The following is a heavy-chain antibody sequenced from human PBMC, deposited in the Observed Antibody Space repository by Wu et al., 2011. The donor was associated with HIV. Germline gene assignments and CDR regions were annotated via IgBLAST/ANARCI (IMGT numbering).Heavy chain of an antibody. CDR2: IIPIFGTA. D-gene: IGHD6-25*01. V-gene: IGHV1-69*05. CDR1: GGTFSSYA. J-gene: IGHJ4*02. Sequence: GAEVKKPGSSVKVSCKASGGTFSSYAISWVRQAPGQGLEWMGGIIPIFGTANYAQKFQGRVTITTDKSTTTAYMELSSLRSEDTAVYYCARAYSSAAGQFDYWGQGTLVTVSS. CDR3: ARAYSSAAGQFDY.